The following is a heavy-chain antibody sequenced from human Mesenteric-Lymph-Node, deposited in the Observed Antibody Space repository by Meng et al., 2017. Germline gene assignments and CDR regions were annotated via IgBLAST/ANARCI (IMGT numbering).Heavy chain of an antibody. Sequence: ETLSLTCTVSGGSISSYYWSWIRQPPGKGLEWVSSISSSSSYIYYADSVKGRFTISRDNAKNSLYLQMNSLRAEDTAVYYCARDGGDYYDSSGYYAYYYYYGMDVWGQGTTVTVSS. CDR1: GGSISSYY. J-gene: IGHJ6*02. D-gene: IGHD3-22*01. CDR2: ISSSSSYI. V-gene: IGHV3-21*01. CDR3: ARDGGDYYDSSGYYAYYYYYGMDV.